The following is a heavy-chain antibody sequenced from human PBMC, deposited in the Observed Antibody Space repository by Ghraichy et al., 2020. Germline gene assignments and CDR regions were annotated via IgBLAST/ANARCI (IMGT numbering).Heavy chain of an antibody. J-gene: IGHJ6*02. CDR2: TYYRSKWYN. CDR1: GDSVSSNSAA. Sequence: SQTLSLTCAISGDSVSSNSAAWNWIRQSPSRGLEWLGRTYYRSKWYNDYAVSVKSRITINPDTSKNQFSLQLNSVTPEDTAVYYCARLTMVRGVIIFHYYGMDVWGQGTTVTVTS. CDR3: ARLTMVRGVIIFHYYGMDV. D-gene: IGHD3-10*01. V-gene: IGHV6-1*01.